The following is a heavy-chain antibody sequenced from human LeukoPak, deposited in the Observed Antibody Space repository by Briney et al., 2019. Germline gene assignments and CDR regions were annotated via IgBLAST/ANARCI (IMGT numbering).Heavy chain of an antibody. D-gene: IGHD3-3*01. CDR2: MYYSGST. CDR3: ARRSTYSESVDY. CDR1: GASINSSTYY. J-gene: IGHJ4*02. V-gene: IGHV4-39*01. Sequence: SETLSLTCTVSGASINSSTYYWDWIRQPPGKGLEWIGSMYYSGSTHYNPSLKSRVTISIDTSKNQFSLKLISVTAADTAVYYCARRSTYSESVDYWGQGTLVAVSS.